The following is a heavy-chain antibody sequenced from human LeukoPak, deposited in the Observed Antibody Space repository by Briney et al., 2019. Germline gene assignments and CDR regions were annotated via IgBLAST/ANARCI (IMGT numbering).Heavy chain of an antibody. J-gene: IGHJ4*02. CDR2: ISSSSTI. D-gene: IGHD3-3*01. Sequence: GGSLRLSCAASGFTFSSYSMNWVRQAPGKGLEWVSYISSSSTIYYADSVKGRFTISRDNARNSLYLQMNSLRAEDTAVYYCARVHDFWSGWNFDYWGQGTLVTVSS. CDR1: GFTFSSYS. V-gene: IGHV3-48*01. CDR3: ARVHDFWSGWNFDY.